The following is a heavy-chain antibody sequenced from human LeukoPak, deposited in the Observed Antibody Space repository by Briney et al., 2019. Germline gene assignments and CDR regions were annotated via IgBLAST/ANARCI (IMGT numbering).Heavy chain of an antibody. Sequence: SGGSLRLSCEASGFTFDDYAMNWVRQAPGRGLEWISRINWNGGNRTYADSVKDRFTISRDNVKNTLYLQMNSLRAEDSALYFCAREFQPGGRYTSAWGKGTTVIVSS. CDR1: GFTFDDYA. CDR2: INWNGGNR. V-gene: IGHV3-20*04. CDR3: AREFQPGGRYTSA. J-gene: IGHJ6*04. D-gene: IGHD1-14*01.